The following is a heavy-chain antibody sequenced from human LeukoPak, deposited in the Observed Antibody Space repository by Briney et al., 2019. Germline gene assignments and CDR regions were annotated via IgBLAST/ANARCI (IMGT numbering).Heavy chain of an antibody. CDR1: GGSISSSSYY. CDR2: IYYSGST. Sequence: SETLSLTCTVSGGSISSSSYYWGCILQPLGKGMEWIGSIYYSGSTYYNPSLKSRVTISVDTSKNQFSLKLSSVTAADTAVYYCARPLGAYPRSDAFDIWGQGTMVTVSS. V-gene: IGHV4-39*01. CDR3: ARPLGAYPRSDAFDI. J-gene: IGHJ3*02. D-gene: IGHD7-27*01.